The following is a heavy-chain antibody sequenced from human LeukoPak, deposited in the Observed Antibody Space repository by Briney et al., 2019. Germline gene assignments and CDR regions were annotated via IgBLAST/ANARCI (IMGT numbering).Heavy chain of an antibody. CDR3: ARDLSFDWFPYYFDY. CDR2: IFYSGNT. Sequence: PSETLSLTCTVSSGSVSNSHYYWAWVRQPPGKGLEWLGSIFYSGNTHYNPSLKSPVTISIDTSKNQFSLKVSSVTAADTAIYYCARDLSFDWFPYYFDYWGQGILVTVSS. V-gene: IGHV4-39*07. J-gene: IGHJ4*02. CDR1: SGSVSNSHYY. D-gene: IGHD3-9*01.